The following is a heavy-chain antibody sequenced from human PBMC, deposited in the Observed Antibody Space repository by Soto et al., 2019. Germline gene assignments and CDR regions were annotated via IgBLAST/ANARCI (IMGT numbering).Heavy chain of an antibody. Sequence: QVQLVESGGGVVQPGRSLRLSCAASGFTFSSYDMHWVRQAPGQGLEWVALIWYDGSNKYYADSVKGRFTISRDNSQNTLYLQMNSLRAEDTAVYYCARESVTYASGSYPRGMDVWGQGTTVNVSS. CDR1: GFTFSSYD. CDR3: ARESVTYASGSYPRGMDV. D-gene: IGHD3-10*01. V-gene: IGHV3-33*01. J-gene: IGHJ6*02. CDR2: IWYDGSNK.